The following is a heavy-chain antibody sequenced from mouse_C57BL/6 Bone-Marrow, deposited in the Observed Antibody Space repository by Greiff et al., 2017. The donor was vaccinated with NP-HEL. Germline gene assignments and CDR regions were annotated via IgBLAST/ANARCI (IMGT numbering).Heavy chain of an antibody. D-gene: IGHD2-4*01. J-gene: IGHJ2*01. CDR1: GYTFTDYY. CDR2: INPYNGGT. V-gene: IGHV1-19*01. Sequence: EVKLQESGPVLVKPGASVKMSCKASGYTFTDYYMNWVKQSHGKSLEWIGVINPYNGGTSYNQKFKGKATLTVDKSSSTAYMELNSLTSEDSAVYYCARYCDYDWYYFDYWGQGTTLTVSS. CDR3: ARYCDYDWYYFDY.